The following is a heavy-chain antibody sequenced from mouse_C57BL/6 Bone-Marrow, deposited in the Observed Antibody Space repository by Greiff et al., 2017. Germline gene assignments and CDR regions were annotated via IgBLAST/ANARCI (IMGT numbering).Heavy chain of an antibody. CDR1: GYTFTDYN. Sequence: VKLMESGPELVNPGASAKMSCKASGYTFTDYNMHWVKQSHGKSLEWIGYINPNNGGTSYNQKCKGKATLTVNKSSSTAYMELRGLTSEDSAVYYCARRLRVDYWGRGTSVTVSS. CDR2: INPNNGGT. CDR3: ARRLRVDY. J-gene: IGHJ4*01. D-gene: IGHD1-1*01. V-gene: IGHV1-22*01.